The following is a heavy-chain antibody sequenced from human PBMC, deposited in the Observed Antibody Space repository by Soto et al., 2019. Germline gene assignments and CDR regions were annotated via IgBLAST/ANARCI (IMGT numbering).Heavy chain of an antibody. Sequence: EVQLVESGGGLVQPGGSLKLSCAASGFTFSGSAMHWVRQASGKGLEWIGRIRSKANNYATVYAASVKGRFTISRDDSKITAQLQMNSLKTEDTAVYYCTRHALQYFGVDCYLLPYFDLCGRGTLVTVSS. CDR1: GFTFSGSA. CDR3: TRHALQYFGVDCYLLPYFDL. CDR2: IRSKANNYAT. J-gene: IGHJ2*01. V-gene: IGHV3-73*02. D-gene: IGHD2-21*02.